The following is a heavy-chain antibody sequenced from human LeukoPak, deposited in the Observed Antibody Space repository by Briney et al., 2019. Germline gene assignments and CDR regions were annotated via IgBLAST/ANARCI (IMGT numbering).Heavy chain of an antibody. J-gene: IGHJ5*02. CDR2: INTNTGNP. Sequence: GASVKVSCKASGYTFTSYAMNWVRQAPGQGLEWMGWINTNTGNPTYAQGFTGRFVFSLDTSVSTAYLQISSLKAEDTAVYYCARAVLVVAATDNWFDPWGQGTLVTVSS. CDR3: ARAVLVVAATDNWFDP. CDR1: GYTFTSYA. V-gene: IGHV7-4-1*02. D-gene: IGHD2-15*01.